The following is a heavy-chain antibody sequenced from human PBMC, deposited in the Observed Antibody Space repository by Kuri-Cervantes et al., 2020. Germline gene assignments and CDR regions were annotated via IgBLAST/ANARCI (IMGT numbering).Heavy chain of an antibody. D-gene: IGHD1-26*01. CDR3: ASCTTPDAFDI. J-gene: IGHJ3*02. Sequence: SETLSLTCTVSGYSISSGYYWGWIRQPPGKGLEWIGSIYHSGSTYYNPSLKSRVTISVDTSKNQFYLKLSSVTAADTAVYYCASCTTPDAFDIWGQGTMVTVSS. CDR2: IYHSGST. CDR1: GYSISSGYY. V-gene: IGHV4-38-2*02.